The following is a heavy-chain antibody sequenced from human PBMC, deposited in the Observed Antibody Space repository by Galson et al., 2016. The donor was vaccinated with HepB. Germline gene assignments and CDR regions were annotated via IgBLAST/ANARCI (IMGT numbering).Heavy chain of an antibody. Sequence: ARGQRLEWIGWIVVGSGNTNYAQKFQERVTFTRDMSTSTAYMELSSLRSEDTAVYYCAADVWLQFFLWGQGTLVTVSS. V-gene: IGHV1-58*01. J-gene: IGHJ4*02. CDR3: AADVWLQFFL. CDR2: IVVGSGNT. D-gene: IGHD5-24*01.